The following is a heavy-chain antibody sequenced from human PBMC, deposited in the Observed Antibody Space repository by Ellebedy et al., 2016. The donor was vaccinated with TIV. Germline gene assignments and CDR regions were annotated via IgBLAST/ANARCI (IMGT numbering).Heavy chain of an antibody. V-gene: IGHV3-21*01. CDR1: GFTFSSYG. Sequence: PGGSLRLSCAASGFTFSSYGMDWVRQAPGKGLEWVSFISSSSDYIYYEDAVKGRFTISRDNAKNSLYLQMNSLRAEDKAVYYCARDGNSGSGYILGYWGQGTLVTVSS. CDR3: ARDGNSGSGYILGY. CDR2: ISSSSDYI. D-gene: IGHD3-10*01. J-gene: IGHJ4*02.